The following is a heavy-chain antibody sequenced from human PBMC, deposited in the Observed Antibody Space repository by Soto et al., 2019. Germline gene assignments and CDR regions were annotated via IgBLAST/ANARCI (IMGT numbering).Heavy chain of an antibody. Sequence: QITLKESGPTLVKPTQTLTLTCTFSGFSLSTSGVGVGWIRQPPGKALEWLALIYWDDDKRYSPSLKSRLTITKDTSKNHVGLTMTNMDPVDTATYYCAHSVYYDCIWGSYRYTGSFDYWGQGTLVTVSS. D-gene: IGHD3-16*02. CDR1: GFSLSTSGVG. J-gene: IGHJ4*02. CDR2: IYWDDDK. V-gene: IGHV2-5*02. CDR3: AHSVYYDCIWGSYRYTGSFDY.